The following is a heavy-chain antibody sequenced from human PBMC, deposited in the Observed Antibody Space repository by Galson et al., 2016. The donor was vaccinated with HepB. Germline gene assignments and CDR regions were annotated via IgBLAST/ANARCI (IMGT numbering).Heavy chain of an antibody. Sequence: SLRLSCAASGFIFSDYSMSWVRQAPGKGLEWVSSTGTGYTYKYYADSVKGRFTISRDDAQNSLFLQMNSLRVEDTAVYYCVKSTVRHLRYSGMDVWGQGTTVTVSS. CDR1: GFIFSDYS. V-gene: IGHV3-21*01. CDR3: VKSTVRHLRYSGMDV. CDR2: TGTGYTYK. J-gene: IGHJ6*02. D-gene: IGHD4-11*01.